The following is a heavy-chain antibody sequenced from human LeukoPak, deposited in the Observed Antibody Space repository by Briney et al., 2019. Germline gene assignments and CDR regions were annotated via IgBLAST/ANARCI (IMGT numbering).Heavy chain of an antibody. J-gene: IGHJ6*04. CDR1: GFTFDDYA. V-gene: IGHV3-43D*04. CDR2: ISWDGGNT. D-gene: IGHD3-10*01. Sequence: GGSLRLSCAASGFTFDDYAMHWVRQAPGKGLEWVSLISWDGGNTYYADSVKGRFTISRDNSKNSLYLQMNSLRAEDTALYYCAKVAMVRGVITRYYYYGMDVWGKGTTVTVSS. CDR3: AKVAMVRGVITRYYYYGMDV.